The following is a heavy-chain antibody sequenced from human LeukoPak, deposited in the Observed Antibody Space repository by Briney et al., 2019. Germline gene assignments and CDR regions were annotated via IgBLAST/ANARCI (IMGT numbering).Heavy chain of an antibody. D-gene: IGHD4/OR15-4a*01. CDR1: GFTFSSYG. CDR3: AKVSLNMVNDAFDI. Sequence: GRSLRLSCAASGFTFSSYGMHWVRQAPDKGLEWVAFIRYDGSRKYYADSVKGRFTISRDNSKNTLYLQMNGLRAEDTAMYYCAKVSLNMVNDAFDIWGQGTMVSVSS. CDR2: IRYDGSRK. J-gene: IGHJ3*02. V-gene: IGHV3-30*02.